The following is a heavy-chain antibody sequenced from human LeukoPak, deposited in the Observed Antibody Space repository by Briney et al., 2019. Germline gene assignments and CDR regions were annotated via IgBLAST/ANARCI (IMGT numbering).Heavy chain of an antibody. Sequence: SETLSLTCTVSGGSISAYYWNWIRRPAGKGLEWIGRIYTSGSANYNPSLKSRVTMSVDTSKNQFSLRLSSVTAADTAVYYCARGHYYDFWSGYYQGWFDPWGQGTLVTVSS. J-gene: IGHJ5*02. CDR1: GGSISAYY. CDR3: ARGHYYDFWSGYYQGWFDP. CDR2: IYTSGSA. D-gene: IGHD3-3*01. V-gene: IGHV4-4*07.